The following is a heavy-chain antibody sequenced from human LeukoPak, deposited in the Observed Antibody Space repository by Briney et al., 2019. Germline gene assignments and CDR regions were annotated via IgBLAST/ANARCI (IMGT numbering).Heavy chain of an antibody. D-gene: IGHD6-13*01. CDR3: ARGYRNNWRFDS. J-gene: IGHJ4*02. CDR2: IGYSGST. Sequence: SETLSLTCTVSGGSISSGDYYWSWIRQPPGKGLEWLGYIGYSGSTDYNPSLKSRVSISLGTSKNQVSLKLTSVTAADTAVYYCARGYRNNWRFDSWGQGTLVTVSS. V-gene: IGHV4-61*08. CDR1: GGSISSGDYY.